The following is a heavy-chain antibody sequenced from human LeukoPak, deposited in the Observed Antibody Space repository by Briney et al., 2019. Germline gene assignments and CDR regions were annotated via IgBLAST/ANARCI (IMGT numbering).Heavy chain of an antibody. CDR2: ISSSSSYI. CDR3: ARSLPRITMIVVANPDY. Sequence: GGSLRLSCAASGFNFSSYSMNWVRQAPGKGLEWVSSISSSSSYIYYADSVKGRFTISRDNAKNSLYLQMNSLRAEDTAVYYCARSLPRITMIVVANPDYWGQGTLVTVSS. V-gene: IGHV3-21*03. D-gene: IGHD3-22*01. J-gene: IGHJ4*02. CDR1: GFNFSSYS.